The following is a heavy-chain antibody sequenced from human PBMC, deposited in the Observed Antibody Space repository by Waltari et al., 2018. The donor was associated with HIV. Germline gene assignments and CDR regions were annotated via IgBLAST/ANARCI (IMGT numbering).Heavy chain of an antibody. Sequence: EVHLVESGGGLVQPGGSLRLSCAASGFTFSSYSMNWVRQAPGKGLEWISYISTSSSTTYYADSVKGRFTIARDDAKNSLFLQMNSLRADDTALYYCARGRNSEDYWGQGILVTVSS. J-gene: IGHJ4*02. V-gene: IGHV3-48*01. CDR3: ARGRNSEDY. CDR1: GFTFSSYS. CDR2: ISTSSSTT.